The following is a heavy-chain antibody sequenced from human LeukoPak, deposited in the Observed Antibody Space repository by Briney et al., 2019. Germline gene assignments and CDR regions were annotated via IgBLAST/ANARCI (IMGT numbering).Heavy chain of an antibody. V-gene: IGHV1-2*02. Sequence: ASVKVSCKASGYTFTGYYMHWVRQAPGQGLEWMGWINPNSGGTNYAQKFQGRVTMTRDTSISTAYMELSRLRSDDTAVYYCASVGYDSSGYYYAEYFQHWGQGTLVTVSS. CDR2: INPNSGGT. CDR1: GYTFTGYY. D-gene: IGHD3-22*01. J-gene: IGHJ1*01. CDR3: ASVGYDSSGYYYAEYFQH.